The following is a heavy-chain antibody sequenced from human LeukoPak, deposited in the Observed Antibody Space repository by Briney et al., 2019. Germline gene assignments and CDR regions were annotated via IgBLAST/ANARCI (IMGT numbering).Heavy chain of an antibody. D-gene: IGHD6-19*01. J-gene: IGHJ4*02. CDR1: GFTFDAYG. V-gene: IGHV3-53*01. CDR3: ARRVAVAPYFDY. CDR2: IYSGGTT. Sequence: GGSLRLSCEASGFTFDAYGMSWVRQAPGKGLEWVSLIYSGGTTYYADSVKGRFTISRDNSKNTLYLQMNSLRAEDTAVYYCARRVAVAPYFDYWGQGTLVTVSS.